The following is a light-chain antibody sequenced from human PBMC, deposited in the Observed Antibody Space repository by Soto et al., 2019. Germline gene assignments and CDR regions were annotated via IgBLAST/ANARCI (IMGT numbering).Light chain of an antibody. Sequence: EILIPPSPVALSASPGDSATLSCRASQSVDNNVAWYQQKPGQAPRLLXFGASTGATGIPARFSGSGSGTEFTLTISSLQSEDCAIYYCQQYHTWPITFGGGTKV. V-gene: IGKV3-15*01. J-gene: IGKJ4*01. CDR3: QQYHTWPIT. CDR1: QSVDNN. CDR2: GAS.